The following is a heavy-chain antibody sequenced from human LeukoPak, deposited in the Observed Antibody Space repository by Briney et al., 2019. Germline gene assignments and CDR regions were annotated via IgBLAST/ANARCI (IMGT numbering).Heavy chain of an antibody. V-gene: IGHV3-21*01. J-gene: IGHJ4*02. Sequence: PGGTLRLSCAASGFTFTSFSFNWVRQAPGNGLEWVSSINTVATYIYYADSVRGRFTISRDNAKNSVYLQMDSLRAEDTGVYYCARLRRNGDSGGFYYYYDYWGQGTLVTVSS. CDR2: INTVATYI. D-gene: IGHD3-22*01. CDR1: GFTFTSFS. CDR3: ARLRRNGDSGGFYYYYDY.